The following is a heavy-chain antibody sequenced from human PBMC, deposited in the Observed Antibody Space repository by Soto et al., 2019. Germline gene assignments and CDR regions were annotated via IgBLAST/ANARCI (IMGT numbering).Heavy chain of an antibody. CDR2: MYHSGST. V-gene: IGHV4-38-2*01. Sequence: LSLTCAVSGHSISSGFYYWGWIRQPPGKGLEWIGSMYHSGSTYYNPSLKSRVTMSVDTSKNQLSLKLTSLTAADTAVYYCARYGYSYSMRFFDKWGQGTRVTVSS. J-gene: IGHJ4*02. CDR3: ARYGYSYSMRFFDK. CDR1: GHSISSGFYY. D-gene: IGHD5-18*01.